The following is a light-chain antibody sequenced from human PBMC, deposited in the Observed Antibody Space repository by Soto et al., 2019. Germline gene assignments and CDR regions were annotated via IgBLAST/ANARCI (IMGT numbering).Light chain of an antibody. J-gene: IGLJ1*01. CDR3: QSYDSSLSGYV. Sequence: QSVLTQQPSVSGAPGQRVTISCTGSSSNIGTGYDVHGYQQLPGTAPKLLIYGNTNRPSGVPDRVSGSKSGTSASLAITGLQAEYEADYYCQSYDSSLSGYVFGTGTKLTVL. V-gene: IGLV1-40*01. CDR2: GNT. CDR1: SSNIGTGYD.